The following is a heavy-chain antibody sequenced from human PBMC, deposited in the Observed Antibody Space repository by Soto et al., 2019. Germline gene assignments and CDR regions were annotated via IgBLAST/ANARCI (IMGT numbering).Heavy chain of an antibody. V-gene: IGHV4-4*07. CDR2: VYATGTT. J-gene: IGHJ5*02. CDR1: GGSISKFY. Sequence: LSLTCNVSGGSISKFYWAWIRKTAGNGLEWMGRVYATGTTDYNPSLRSRVAMSVDISKKTFSLRLRSVTGADSGVYYCVRDGSKSLRDWFDPWGQGILVTVSS. CDR3: VRDGSKSLRDWFDP.